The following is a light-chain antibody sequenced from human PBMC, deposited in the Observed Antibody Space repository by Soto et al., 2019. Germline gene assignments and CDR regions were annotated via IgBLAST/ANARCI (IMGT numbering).Light chain of an antibody. CDR1: QSIRGRN. Sequence: EIVQTQSPGTLSLSPGERATLSCKASQSIRGRNLAWYQHKPGQAPRLLISDASSRAPGIPDRFRGSGSGTDFTLTISNLDREDVAMYYCQQYGGSPILTFGHGTKGEIK. CDR2: DAS. CDR3: QQYGGSPILT. J-gene: IGKJ3*01. V-gene: IGKV3-20*01.